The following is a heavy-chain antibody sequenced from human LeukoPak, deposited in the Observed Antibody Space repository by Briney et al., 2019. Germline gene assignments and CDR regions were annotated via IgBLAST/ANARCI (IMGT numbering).Heavy chain of an antibody. CDR1: GGSISSYY. CDR3: ARDRTGNNWFDP. D-gene: IGHD1-1*01. Sequence: SETLSLTCTVPGGSISSYYWSWIRQPPGKGLEWIGYIYHSGSTNYNPSLKSRVTISVDTSKNQFSLKLSSVTAADTAVYYCARDRTGNNWFDPWGQGTLVTVSS. J-gene: IGHJ5*02. V-gene: IGHV4-59*01. CDR2: IYHSGST.